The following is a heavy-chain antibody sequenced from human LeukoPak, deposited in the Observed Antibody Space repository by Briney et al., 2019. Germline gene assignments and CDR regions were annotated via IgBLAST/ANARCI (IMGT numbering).Heavy chain of an antibody. CDR2: INHSGST. V-gene: IGHV4-34*01. CDR1: GGSFSGCY. CDR3: VTYYFDSSGPKKNY. D-gene: IGHD3-22*01. Sequence: SETLSLTCAVYGGSFSGCYWSWIRQPPGKGLEWIGEINHSGSTNYNPSLKSRVTISVDTSKKQFSLKLSSVTAADTAVYYCVTYYFDSSGPKKNYWGQGTLVTVSS. J-gene: IGHJ4*02.